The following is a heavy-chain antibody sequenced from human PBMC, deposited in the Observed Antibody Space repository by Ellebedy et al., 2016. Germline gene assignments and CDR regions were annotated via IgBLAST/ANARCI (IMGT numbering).Heavy chain of an antibody. D-gene: IGHD3-10*01. CDR3: AISRLGAYYFDY. CDR2: INPNSGGT. J-gene: IGHJ4*02. V-gene: IGHV1-2*04. Sequence: ASVKVSXXASGGTFSSYAISWVRQAPGQGLEWMGWINPNSGGTNYAQKFQGWVTMTRDTSISTAYMELSRLRSDDTAVYYCAISRLGAYYFDYWGQGTLVTVSS. CDR1: GGTFSSYA.